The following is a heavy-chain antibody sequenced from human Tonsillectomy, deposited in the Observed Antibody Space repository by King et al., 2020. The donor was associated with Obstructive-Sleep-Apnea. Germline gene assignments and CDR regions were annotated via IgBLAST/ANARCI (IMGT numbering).Heavy chain of an antibody. Sequence: VQPQQWGAGLLKPSETLSLTCAVYGGSFSGYYWSWIRQPPGKGLEWIGEINHSGSTNYNPSLKSRVTISVDTSKNQFSLKLSSVTAADTAVYYCASVATVTTPGVWYFDLWGRGTLVTVSS. D-gene: IGHD4-17*01. CDR1: GGSFSGYY. CDR3: ASVATVTTPGVWYFDL. CDR2: INHSGST. J-gene: IGHJ2*01. V-gene: IGHV4-34*01.